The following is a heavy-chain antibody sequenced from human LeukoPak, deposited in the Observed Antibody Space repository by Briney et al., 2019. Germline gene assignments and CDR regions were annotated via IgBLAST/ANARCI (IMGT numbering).Heavy chain of an antibody. J-gene: IGHJ5*02. D-gene: IGHD5-18*01. CDR2: ISWNSSSI. CDR3: AKPGHTAMVSPSWFDP. CDR1: GFTFDDYA. Sequence: GGSLRLSCAASGFTFDDYAMHWVRQAPGKGLEWVSGISWNSSSIAYADSVKGRFTISRDNATNYLYLQMNSLRAEDTALYYCAKPGHTAMVSPSWFDPWGQGTLVTVSS. V-gene: IGHV3-9*01.